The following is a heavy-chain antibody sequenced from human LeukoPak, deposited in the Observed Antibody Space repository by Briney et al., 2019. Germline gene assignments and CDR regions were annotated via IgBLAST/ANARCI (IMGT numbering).Heavy chain of an antibody. CDR3: ARGGIAVAAAVDY. D-gene: IGHD6-19*01. CDR2: INHSGST. CDR1: GGSFSGYY. V-gene: IGHV4-34*01. Sequence: ASETLSLTCALYGGSFSGYYWSWIRQPPGQGLEWIGEINHSGSTNYNPSLKSRVTISVDTYKNQFSLNLCSVPAADTAVYYCARGGIAVAAAVDYWGQGTLVTVSS. J-gene: IGHJ4*02.